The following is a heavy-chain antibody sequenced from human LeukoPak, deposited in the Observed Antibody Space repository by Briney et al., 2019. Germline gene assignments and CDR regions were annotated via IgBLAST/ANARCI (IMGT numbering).Heavy chain of an antibody. D-gene: IGHD6-19*01. CDR2: INAGNGNT. V-gene: IGHV1-3*01. CDR1: GYTFTSYA. CDR3: ARGAVADLNWCDP. J-gene: IGHJ5*02. Sequence: GASVKVSCKASGYTFTSYAMHWVRQAPGQRLEWMGWINAGNGNTKYSQKFQGRVTITRDTSASTAYMELSSLRSEDTAVYYCARGAVADLNWCDPWGQGTLVTVSS.